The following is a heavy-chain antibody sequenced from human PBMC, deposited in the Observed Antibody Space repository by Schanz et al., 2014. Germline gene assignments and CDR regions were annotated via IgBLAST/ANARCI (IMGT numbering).Heavy chain of an antibody. Sequence: QIQLVQSGPEVKKPGATVKVSCKASGYIFINSGISWVRQVPGQGLEWVGWISVYTGNTKYGQKVQGRVTMTADTSTNTAYMELRSLRSDDTAVYYCAKAEYDILTDSYSRLDPWGQGTLVTVSS. J-gene: IGHJ5*02. CDR2: ISVYTGNT. CDR3: AKAEYDILTDSYSRLDP. D-gene: IGHD3-9*01. CDR1: GYIFINSG. V-gene: IGHV1-18*01.